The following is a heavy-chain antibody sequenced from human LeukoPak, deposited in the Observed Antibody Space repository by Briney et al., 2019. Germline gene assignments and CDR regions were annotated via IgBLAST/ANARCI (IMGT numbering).Heavy chain of an antibody. Sequence: ASVKVSCKASGYTFTGYYMHWVRQAPGQGPEWMGWINPNSGGTNYAQKFQGRVTMTSDTSINTAYMDLSRLRSDDTAVYYCAREPFSSGWSPLEYWGQGTLVTVPS. CDR3: AREPFSSGWSPLEY. CDR2: INPNSGGT. D-gene: IGHD6-19*01. CDR1: GYTFTGYY. J-gene: IGHJ4*02. V-gene: IGHV1-2*02.